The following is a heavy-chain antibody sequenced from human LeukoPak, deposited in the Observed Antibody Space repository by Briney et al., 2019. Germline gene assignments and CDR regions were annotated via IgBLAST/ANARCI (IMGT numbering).Heavy chain of an antibody. CDR3: ASSSRNYYYDSSGGFDY. Sequence: SVKVSCKASGYTFTGYYMHWVRQAPGQGLEWMGWINPNSGGTNYAQKFQGRVTMTRDTSISTAYMELSRLRSDDTAVYYCASSSRNYYYDSSGGFDYWGQGTLVTVSS. J-gene: IGHJ4*02. V-gene: IGHV1-2*02. CDR1: GYTFTGYY. CDR2: INPNSGGT. D-gene: IGHD3-22*01.